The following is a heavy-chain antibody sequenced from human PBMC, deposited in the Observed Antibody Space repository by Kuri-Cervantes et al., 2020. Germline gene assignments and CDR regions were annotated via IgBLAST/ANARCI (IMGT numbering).Heavy chain of an antibody. D-gene: IGHD3-22*01. CDR2: IYSGGSP. CDR1: GFTFSSYW. V-gene: IGHV3-53*01. CDR3: ARGAQRYYYDSSGYKDY. Sequence: LSLTCAASGFTFSSYWMSWVRQAPGKGLEWVSVIYSGGSPYYADSVKGRFTISRDNSKNTLYLQMNSLRAEDTAVYYCARGAQRYYYDSSGYKDYWGQGTLVTVSS. J-gene: IGHJ4*02.